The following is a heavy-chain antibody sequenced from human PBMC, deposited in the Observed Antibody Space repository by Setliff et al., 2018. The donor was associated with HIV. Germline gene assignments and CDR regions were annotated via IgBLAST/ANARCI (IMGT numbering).Heavy chain of an antibody. CDR1: SASISNYH. Sequence: SETLSLTCAVSSASISNYHWSWIRQTPGKGLEWIGSIYTSGTTNYNPSLEGRITTSVDLSKNHFSLNLHSVTAADTAVYYCAIGDEYPGVFQSWGQGKVVTSPQ. V-gene: IGHV4-4*09. J-gene: IGHJ5*02. D-gene: IGHD2-2*01. CDR2: IYTSGTT. CDR3: AIGDEYPGVFQS.